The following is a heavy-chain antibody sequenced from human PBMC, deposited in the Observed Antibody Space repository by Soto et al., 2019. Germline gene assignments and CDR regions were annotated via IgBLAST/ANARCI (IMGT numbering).Heavy chain of an antibody. V-gene: IGHV3-48*01. J-gene: IGHJ4*02. CDR3: AKARRISHYDILTGTRSYFDY. CDR1: GFTFSSYS. Sequence: PGRSLRLSCAASGFTFSSYSMNWVRQAPGKGREWISYIDTSSTKIYYADSVKGRFTISRENSKNTLYLQMNSLRAEDTAVYYCAKARRISHYDILTGTRSYFDYCGQGTLVTLSS. D-gene: IGHD3-9*01. CDR2: IDTSSTKI.